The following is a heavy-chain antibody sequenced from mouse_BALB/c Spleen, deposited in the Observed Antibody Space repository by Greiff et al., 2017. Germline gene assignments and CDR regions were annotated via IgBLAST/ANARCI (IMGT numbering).Heavy chain of an antibody. D-gene: IGHD1-1*01. V-gene: IGHV5-6*01. CDR3: ARHGYYGSSYFDY. J-gene: IGHJ2*01. CDR1: GFTFSSYG. Sequence: VQLQQSGGDLVKPGGSLKLSCAASGFTFSSYGMSWVRQTPDKRLEWVATISSGGSYTYYPDSVKGRFTISRDNAKNTLYLQMSSLKSEDTAMYYCARHGYYGSSYFDYWGQGTTLTVSS. CDR2: ISSGGSYT.